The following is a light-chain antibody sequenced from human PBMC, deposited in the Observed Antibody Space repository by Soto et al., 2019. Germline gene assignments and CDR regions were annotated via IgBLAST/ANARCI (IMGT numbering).Light chain of an antibody. V-gene: IGLV4-69*01. CDR3: QTWGTGTPV. Sequence: QLVLTQSPSASASLGASVKLTCTLNSGHSSYAIAWHQQQPEKGPRYLMKLNSDGSHSKGDGIPDRFSGSSSGAERYLTISSLQSEDEADYYCQTWGTGTPVFGTRTKLTVL. CDR2: LNSDGSH. J-gene: IGLJ1*01. CDR1: SGHSSYA.